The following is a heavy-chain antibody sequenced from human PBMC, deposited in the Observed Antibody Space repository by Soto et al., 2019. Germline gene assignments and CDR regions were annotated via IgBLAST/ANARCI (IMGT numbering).Heavy chain of an antibody. CDR3: AYYSCGRVFYI. V-gene: IGHV4-59*08. J-gene: IGHJ3*02. D-gene: IGHD5-18*01. CDR2: IYYIGST. CDR1: GGSISSYY. Sequence: SETLSFTCTVSGGSISSYYWSWIRQPPGKGLEWIGYIYYIGSTNYNPSLKSRVTISVDTSKNQFSLKLSSVTAADTAGYYCAYYSCGRVFYIWGQGTMVTVSS.